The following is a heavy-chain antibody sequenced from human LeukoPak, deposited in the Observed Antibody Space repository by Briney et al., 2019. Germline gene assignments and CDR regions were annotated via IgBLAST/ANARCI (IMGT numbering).Heavy chain of an antibody. J-gene: IGHJ4*02. CDR1: GLIFSFYA. CDR2: ISNNGGYT. CDR3: ARRGYSYGGYYFDY. D-gene: IGHD5-18*01. Sequence: GGSLRLSCAASGLIFSFYAMSWVRQAPGKGLEWVSAISNNGGYTYYADSVQGRFTISRDNSKSTLCLQMNSLRAEDTAVYYCARRGYSYGGYYFDYWGQGTLVTVSS. V-gene: IGHV3-23*01.